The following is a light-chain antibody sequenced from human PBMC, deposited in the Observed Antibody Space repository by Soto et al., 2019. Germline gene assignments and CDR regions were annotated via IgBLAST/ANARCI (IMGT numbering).Light chain of an antibody. CDR1: QRSNFNNDNY. V-gene: IGKV4-1*01. Sequence: DIVMTQSPDSLAVSLGERATINCKYSQRSNFNNDNYLAWYQQKPGQPPKLLIYWASARESGVPDRFSGSGSGTDFTLTISSLQAEDVAVYYCQQYYSIPYTFGQGTKLEIK. CDR2: WAS. CDR3: QQYYSIPYT. J-gene: IGKJ2*01.